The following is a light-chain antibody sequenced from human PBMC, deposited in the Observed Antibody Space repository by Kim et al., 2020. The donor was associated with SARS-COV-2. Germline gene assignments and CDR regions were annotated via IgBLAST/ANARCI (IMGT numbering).Light chain of an antibody. J-gene: IGKJ1*01. CDR1: QNIINY. CDR2: AAS. Sequence: DIQMTQSPSSLSASAGDRVTITCRASQNIINYLAWYQQKAGKVPKLLIYAASALQSGVPSRFSGSGSGTDFTLTISSLQPEDVATYYCQTYTSARTFGQRTKV. CDR3: QTYTSART. V-gene: IGKV1-27*01.